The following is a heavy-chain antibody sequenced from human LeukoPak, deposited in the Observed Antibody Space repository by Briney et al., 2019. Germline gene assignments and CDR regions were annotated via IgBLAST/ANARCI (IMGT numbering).Heavy chain of an antibody. J-gene: IGHJ4*02. CDR2: IRSKAFRGRT. Sequence: GRSLTLSCTASGLTFGDYAMSWVRQAPGKGPEWVGFIRSKAFRGRTQYAASVKGRFTISRDDSKSIAYLQVNSLKTEDTAVYYCTSVYDSSSYYHSGVDYWGQGTLVTVSS. CDR3: TSVYDSSSYYHSGVDY. CDR1: GLTFGDYA. V-gene: IGHV3-49*04. D-gene: IGHD3-22*01.